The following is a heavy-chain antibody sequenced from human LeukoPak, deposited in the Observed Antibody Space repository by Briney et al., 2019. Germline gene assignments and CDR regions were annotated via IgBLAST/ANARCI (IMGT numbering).Heavy chain of an antibody. V-gene: IGHV3-7*01. Sequence: GGSLRLSRAASVLTLSRYWMSWVRQIAGKGREGVADIKDDGSAKYYVDSVKGRFTISRDNAKNSLFLQMNSLRAEDTAMYYCARGSMWKTTVTTGYWGQGTLVTVSS. J-gene: IGHJ4*02. CDR1: VLTLSRYW. CDR2: IKDDGSAK. CDR3: ARGSMWKTTVTTGY. D-gene: IGHD4-17*01.